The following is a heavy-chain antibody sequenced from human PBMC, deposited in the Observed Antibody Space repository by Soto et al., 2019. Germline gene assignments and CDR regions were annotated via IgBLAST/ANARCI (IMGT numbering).Heavy chain of an antibody. V-gene: IGHV3-30-3*01. D-gene: IGHD6-13*01. CDR1: GFTFSSYA. CDR3: ARDRQAAATVGGDY. Sequence: QVQLVESGGGVVQPGRSLRLSCAASGFTFSSYAMHWVRQAPGKGLEWVAVISYDGSNKYYEDSVKGRFTISRDNSKNTLYLQMNSLRAEDTAVYYCARDRQAAATVGGDYWGQGTLVTVSS. J-gene: IGHJ4*02. CDR2: ISYDGSNK.